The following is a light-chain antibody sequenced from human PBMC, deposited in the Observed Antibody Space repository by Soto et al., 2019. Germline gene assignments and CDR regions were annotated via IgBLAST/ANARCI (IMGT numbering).Light chain of an antibody. CDR3: QQYNNWPQT. CDR2: GAS. Sequence: EIMMTHSPATMPVSTGEIATLSCRASQSVSSNLAWYQQKPGQAPRLLIYGASTRATGIPARFSGSGSGTEFTLTISSLQSEDFAVYYCQQYNNWPQTFGQGTKV. CDR1: QSVSSN. V-gene: IGKV3-15*01. J-gene: IGKJ1*01.